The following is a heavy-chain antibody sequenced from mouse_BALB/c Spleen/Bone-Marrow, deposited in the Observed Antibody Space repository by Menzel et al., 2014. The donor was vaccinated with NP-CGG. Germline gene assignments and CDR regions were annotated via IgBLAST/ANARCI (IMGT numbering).Heavy chain of an antibody. V-gene: IGHV1-9*01. CDR3: ARGIDYYAMDY. CDR1: GYTFSSYW. Sequence: VQLQQSGAELMKPGASVKISCKATGYTFSSYWIEWVKQRPGHGLERIGEILPGSGSTNYNEKFKGKATFTADTSSSTAYMQLSSLTSEDSAVYYCARGIDYYAMDYWGQGTSVTVSS. CDR2: ILPGSGST. J-gene: IGHJ4*01.